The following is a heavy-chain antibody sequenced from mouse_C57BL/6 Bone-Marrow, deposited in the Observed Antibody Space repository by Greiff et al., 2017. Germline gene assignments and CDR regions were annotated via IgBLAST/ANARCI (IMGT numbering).Heavy chain of an antibody. CDR3: GRWGCLRGAMDD. D-gene: IGHD2-2*01. J-gene: IGHJ4*01. CDR2: IYPRSGNT. Sequence: VQLQQSGAELARPGASVKLSCKASGYTFTSYGISWVKQRTGQGLEWIGEIYPRSGNTYYNEKFKGKATLTADKSSSTAYMELRSLTSEDSAAYFCGRWGCLRGAMDDWGQGTSVTVSS. CDR1: GYTFTSYG. V-gene: IGHV1-81*01.